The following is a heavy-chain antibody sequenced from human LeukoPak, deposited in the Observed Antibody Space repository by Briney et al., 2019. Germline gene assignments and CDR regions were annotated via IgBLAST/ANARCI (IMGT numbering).Heavy chain of an antibody. CDR3: ARESGYNSYRSSWYDDY. J-gene: IGHJ4*02. Sequence: SETLPLTCAVSGGSISSSNWWSWVRQPPGKGLEWIGEIYHSGSTNYNPFLKSRVTISVDKSKNQFSLKLSSVTAADTAVYYCARESGYNSYRSSWYDDYWGQGTLVTVSS. CDR2: IYHSGST. CDR1: GGSISSSNW. V-gene: IGHV4-4*02. D-gene: IGHD6-13*01.